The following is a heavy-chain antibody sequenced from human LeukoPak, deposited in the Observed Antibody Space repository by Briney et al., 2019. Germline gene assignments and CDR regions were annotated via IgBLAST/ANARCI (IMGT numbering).Heavy chain of an antibody. CDR2: IWYDGSNK. CDR3: ASPGRGYYDSSGYYHRTPYYFDY. J-gene: IGHJ4*02. V-gene: IGHV3-33*01. Sequence: GGSLRLSCAASGFTFSSYGMHWVRQAPGKGLEWVAVIWYDGSNKYYADSVKGRFTISRDNSKNTLYLQMNSLRAEDTAVYYCASPGRGYYDSSGYYHRTPYYFDYWGQGTLVTVSS. CDR1: GFTFSSYG. D-gene: IGHD3-22*01.